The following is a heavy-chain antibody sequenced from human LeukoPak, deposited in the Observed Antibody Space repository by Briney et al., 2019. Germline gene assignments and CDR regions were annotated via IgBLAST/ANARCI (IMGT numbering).Heavy chain of an antibody. CDR2: ISSSSSYI. CDR3: ARDLEESDMITFGGVIVYYFDY. J-gene: IGHJ4*02. CDR1: GFTFSSYS. V-gene: IGHV3-21*01. Sequence: GGSLRLSCAASGFTFSSYSMNWVRQAPGKGLEWVSSISSSSSYIYYADSVKGRFTISRDNAKNSLYLQMNSLRAEDTAVYYCARDLEESDMITFGGVIVYYFDYWDQGTLVTVSS. D-gene: IGHD3-16*02.